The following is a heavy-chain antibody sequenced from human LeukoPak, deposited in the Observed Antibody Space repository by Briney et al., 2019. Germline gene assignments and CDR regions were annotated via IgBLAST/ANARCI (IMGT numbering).Heavy chain of an antibody. Sequence: PGRSLRLSCVASGFIFSNYALHWVRQAPGKGLEWVAVISYDGNYKYYADSVKGRFTISRDNSKNTLFLQMNSLRPEDTAVYYCARGEYDLLTGVYDTYGIDVWGQGTTVTVSS. CDR2: ISYDGNYK. D-gene: IGHD3-9*01. J-gene: IGHJ6*02. V-gene: IGHV3-30-3*01. CDR3: ARGEYDLLTGVYDTYGIDV. CDR1: GFIFSNYA.